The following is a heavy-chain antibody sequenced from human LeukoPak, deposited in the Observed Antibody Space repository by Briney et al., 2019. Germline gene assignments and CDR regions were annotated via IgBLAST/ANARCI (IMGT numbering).Heavy chain of an antibody. CDR2: ISGSGGST. D-gene: IGHD6-13*01. J-gene: IGHJ4*02. CDR1: GFTFSSYA. CDR3: AKPKLVRIVGIAAAYNY. V-gene: IGHV3-23*01. Sequence: GGSLRLSCAASGFTFSSYAMSWVRQAPGKGLEWVSAISGSGGSTYYADSVKGRFTISRDNSKNTLYLQMNSLRAEDTAVYYCAKPKLVRIVGIAAAYNYWGQGTLVTVSS.